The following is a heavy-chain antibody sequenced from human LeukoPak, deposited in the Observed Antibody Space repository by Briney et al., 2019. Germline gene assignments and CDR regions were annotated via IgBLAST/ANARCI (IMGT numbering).Heavy chain of an antibody. V-gene: IGHV3-74*01. D-gene: IGHD3-10*01. CDR1: GFTFSSNW. CDR3: ARVYFGELFPDY. CDR2: INSDGSST. Sequence: GGSLRLSCAASGFTFSSNWMHWVRQAPGKGLVWVSRINSDGSSTRYADSVKGRFTISRDNAKNTLYLQMNSLRAEGTAVYYCARVYFGELFPDYWGQGTLVTVSS. J-gene: IGHJ4*02.